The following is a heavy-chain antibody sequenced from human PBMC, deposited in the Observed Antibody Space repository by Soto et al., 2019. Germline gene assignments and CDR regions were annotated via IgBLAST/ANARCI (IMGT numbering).Heavy chain of an antibody. CDR3: AKDPGYCSGGGCQVEATNFDY. Sequence: GGSLRLSCAASGFTFSSYAMSWVRQAPGKGLEWVSTISSSGGSTFYADSVKGQFTISRDNSKNTLYLQMNSLRAEDTAVYYCAKDPGYCSGGGCQVEATNFDYWGQGTLVTVSS. D-gene: IGHD2-15*01. CDR2: ISSSGGST. J-gene: IGHJ4*02. CDR1: GFTFSSYA. V-gene: IGHV3-23*01.